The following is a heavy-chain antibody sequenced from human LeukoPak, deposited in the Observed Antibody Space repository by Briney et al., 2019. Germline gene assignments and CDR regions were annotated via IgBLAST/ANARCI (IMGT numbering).Heavy chain of an antibody. CDR2: IYHSGST. CDR1: GYSISSGYH. V-gene: IGHV4-38-2*02. Sequence: SETLSLTCTVSGYSISSGYHWGWIRQPPGKGLEWIGSIYHSGSTYYNPSLKSRVTISVDTSKNQFSLKLSSVTAADTAVYYCASAAAGISFDYWGQGTLVTVSS. J-gene: IGHJ4*02. D-gene: IGHD6-13*01. CDR3: ASAAAGISFDY.